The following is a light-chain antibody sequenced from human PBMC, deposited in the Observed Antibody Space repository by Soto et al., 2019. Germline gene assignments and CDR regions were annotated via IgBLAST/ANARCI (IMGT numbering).Light chain of an antibody. CDR2: SNN. J-gene: IGLJ3*02. V-gene: IGLV1-40*01. CDR3: QSYDSSLSAWV. Sequence: QSVLTQPPSVSGAPGQRVTISCTGSSSNIGAAYDVHWYQHLPGTAPKLLIFSNNNRPSGVPDRFSGSKSGTSASLAITGLQAEDEADYSCQSYDSSLSAWVFGGGTQLTVL. CDR1: SSNIGAAYD.